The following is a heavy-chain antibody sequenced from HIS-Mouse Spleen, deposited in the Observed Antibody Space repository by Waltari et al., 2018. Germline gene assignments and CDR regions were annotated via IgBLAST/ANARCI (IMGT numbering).Heavy chain of an antibody. J-gene: IGHJ4*02. CDR1: GFTFSRYG. D-gene: IGHD6-13*01. CDR3: ASLYSSSWYDY. Sequence: EVQLVESGGGLVQPGGSLRLSCDACGFTFSRYGRSWVRQDPGKVLEWVANIKQDGSEKYYVDSVKGRFTISRDNAKNSLYLQMNSLRAEDTAVYYCASLYSSSWYDYWGQGTLVTVSS. V-gene: IGHV3-7*01. CDR2: IKQDGSEK.